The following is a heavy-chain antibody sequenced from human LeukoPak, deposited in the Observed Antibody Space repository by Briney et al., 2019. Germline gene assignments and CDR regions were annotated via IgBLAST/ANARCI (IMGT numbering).Heavy chain of an antibody. J-gene: IGHJ3*02. D-gene: IGHD1-1*01. V-gene: IGHV1-8*03. Sequence: ASVKVSCKASGYTFTSYDINWVRQATGQGLEWMGWMNPNSGNTGYAQKFQGRVTITRNTSISTAYMELSSLRSEDTAVYYCARGRQVATRYAFDIWGQGTIVTVSS. CDR3: ARGRQVATRYAFDI. CDR1: GYTFTSYD. CDR2: MNPNSGNT.